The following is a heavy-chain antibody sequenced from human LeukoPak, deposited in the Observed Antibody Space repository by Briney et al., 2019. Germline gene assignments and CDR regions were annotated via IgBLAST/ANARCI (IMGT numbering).Heavy chain of an antibody. CDR1: GGSFSGYY. CDR2: INHSGST. D-gene: IGHD5-18*01. J-gene: IGHJ4*02. V-gene: IGHV4-34*01. CDR3: ARDTGYSYGRYFDY. Sequence: SETLSLTCAVYGGSFSGYYWSWIRQPPGKGLGWIGEINHSGSTNYNPSLKSRVTISVDTSKNQFSLKLSSVTAADTAVYYCARDTGYSYGRYFDYWGQGTLVTVSS.